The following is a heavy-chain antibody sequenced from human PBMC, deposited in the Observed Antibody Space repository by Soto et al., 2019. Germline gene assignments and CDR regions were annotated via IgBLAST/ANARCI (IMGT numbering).Heavy chain of an antibody. D-gene: IGHD6-13*01. CDR1: GLTFSNSW. CDR2: IKSKTDGGTA. Sequence: EVQLVESGGGLAKPGGSLRLSCAASGLTFSNSWLRWVRQTPDKRLEWVGRIKSKTDGGTADYAAPVKGRFTISRDDSRYTLDLEMNSLKGEDTAIYYCSTRGSSWGQGTLVTVSS. J-gene: IGHJ4*02. V-gene: IGHV3-15*05. CDR3: STRGSS.